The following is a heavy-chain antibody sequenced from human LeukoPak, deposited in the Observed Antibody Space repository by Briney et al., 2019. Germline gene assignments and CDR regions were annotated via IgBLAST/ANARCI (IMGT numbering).Heavy chain of an antibody. CDR1: GYTFTGYY. CDR2: INPNSGGT. V-gene: IGHV1-2*02. Sequence: ASVKVSCKASGYTFTGYYMHWVRQAPGQGLEWMGWINPNSGGTNYAQKFQGRFTMTRDTSISTAYMELSRLRSDDTAVYYCARTKMHYYYGMDVWGQGTTVTVSS. J-gene: IGHJ6*02. D-gene: IGHD5-24*01. CDR3: ARTKMHYYYGMDV.